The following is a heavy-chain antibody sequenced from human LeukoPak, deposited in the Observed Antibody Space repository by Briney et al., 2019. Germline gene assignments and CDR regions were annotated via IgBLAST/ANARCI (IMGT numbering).Heavy chain of an antibody. CDR2: IIPIFGTA. CDR1: GGTFSSYI. V-gene: IGHV1-69*06. Sequence: SVKVSCKASGGTFSSYIINWVRQAPGQGLECIGVIIPIFGTAHYAQKFQGRVTITADKSTRTVYMELSSLRSEDTAVYYCVGHSSGSKGYWGQGTLVTVSS. J-gene: IGHJ4*02. CDR3: VGHSSGSKGY. D-gene: IGHD3-22*01.